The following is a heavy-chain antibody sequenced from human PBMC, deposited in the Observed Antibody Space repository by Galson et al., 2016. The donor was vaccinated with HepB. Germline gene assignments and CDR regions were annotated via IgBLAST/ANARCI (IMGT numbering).Heavy chain of an antibody. V-gene: IGHV3-48*01. J-gene: IGHJ5*02. CDR2: IDRSSSTI. Sequence: SLRLSCAASESTFSSHSMNWVRQAPGKGLEWVSYIDRSSSTIYYADSVKGRFTISRDNAKNSLYLQMNSLRAEDTAVYYCARGGYDFWSGYAPSTNWFDPWGRGILVTVSS. D-gene: IGHD3-3*01. CDR1: ESTFSSHS. CDR3: ARGGYDFWSGYAPSTNWFDP.